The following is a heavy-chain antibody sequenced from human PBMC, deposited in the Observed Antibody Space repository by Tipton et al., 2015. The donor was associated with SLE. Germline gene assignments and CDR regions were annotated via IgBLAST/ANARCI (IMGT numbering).Heavy chain of an antibody. CDR3: ARVRVDTAMGVFDF. J-gene: IGHJ4*02. V-gene: IGHV1-69*01. CDR1: GGSFGTNS. D-gene: IGHD5-18*01. Sequence: QSGPEVKKPGSSVKVSCKASGGSFGTNSINWVRQAPGQGLEWMGGIIPMFGTSNYAQKFQGRVTISADESTAYMELRSLRSDDTAIYYCARVRVDTAMGVFDFWGQGTLVTVSS. CDR2: IIPMFGTS.